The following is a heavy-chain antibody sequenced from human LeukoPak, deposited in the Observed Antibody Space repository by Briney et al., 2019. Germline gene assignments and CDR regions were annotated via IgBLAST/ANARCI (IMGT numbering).Heavy chain of an antibody. D-gene: IGHD2-15*01. J-gene: IGHJ4*02. CDR2: INHSGST. CDR3: ARRVAGSGVFDY. Sequence: PSETLSLTCAVSGCSISTTNWWNWVRQPPGKGLEWSGEINHSGSTNYNTSRKSRVTISVDTSKNQFSLKLSSVTAADTAVYYCARRVAGSGVFDYWGQGTLVTVSS. V-gene: IGHV4-4*02. CDR1: GCSISTTNW.